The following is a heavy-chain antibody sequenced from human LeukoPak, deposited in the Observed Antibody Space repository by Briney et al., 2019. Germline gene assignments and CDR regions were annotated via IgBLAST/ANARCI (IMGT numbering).Heavy chain of an antibody. CDR3: AKRLAAAGTVFDYYYGMDV. CDR2: ISGSGGST. V-gene: IGHV3-23*01. J-gene: IGHJ6*02. D-gene: IGHD6-13*01. Sequence: PGGSLRLSCAASGFTFSSYAMSWVRQAPGKGLEWVSAISGSGGSTYYADSVNGRFTISRDNSKNTLYLQMNSLRAEDTAVYYCAKRLAAAGTVFDYYYGMDVWGQGTTVTVSS. CDR1: GFTFSSYA.